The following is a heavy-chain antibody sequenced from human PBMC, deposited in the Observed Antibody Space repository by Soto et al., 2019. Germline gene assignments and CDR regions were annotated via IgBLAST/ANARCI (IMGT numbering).Heavy chain of an antibody. CDR2: FYYTGST. V-gene: IGHV4-61*01. J-gene: IGHJ6*02. CDR3: ARDLSMDV. Sequence: SETLSLTCTVSGGSVSSGNYYWSWIRQPPGKGLEWIGYFYYTGSTNYNPSLKSRVTISIDASKNQFSLRLSSVTAADTAVYYCARDLSMDVWGQGTTVTVS. CDR1: GGSVSSGNYY.